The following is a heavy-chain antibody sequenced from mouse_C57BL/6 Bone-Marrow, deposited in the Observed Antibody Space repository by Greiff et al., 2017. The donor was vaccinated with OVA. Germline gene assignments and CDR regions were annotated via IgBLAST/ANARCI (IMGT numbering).Heavy chain of an antibody. CDR1: GYTFTSYW. D-gene: IGHD1-1*01. CDR3: ARDAYYGSLDY. V-gene: IGHV1-64*01. J-gene: IGHJ2*01. CDR2: IHPNSGST. Sequence: QVQLQQPGAELVKPGASVKLSCKASGYTFTSYWMHWVKQRPGQGLEWIGMIHPNSGSTNYNEKFKSKATLTVDKSSSTAYMQLSSLTSEDSAVYYCARDAYYGSLDYWGQGTTLTVSS.